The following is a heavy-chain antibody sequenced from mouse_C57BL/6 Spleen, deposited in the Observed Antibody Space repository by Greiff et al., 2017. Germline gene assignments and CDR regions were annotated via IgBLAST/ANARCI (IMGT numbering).Heavy chain of an antibody. Sequence: QVQLQQPGAELVKPGASVKMSCKASGYTFTSYWITWVKQRPGQGLEWIGDIYPGSGSTNSNEKFKSKATLTVDTSSSTAYMQLSSLTSEDAAVYYCARASSRTGDYWGQGTSVTVSS. D-gene: IGHD1-1*01. J-gene: IGHJ4*01. CDR1: GYTFTSYW. CDR3: ARASSRTGDY. V-gene: IGHV1-55*01. CDR2: IYPGSGST.